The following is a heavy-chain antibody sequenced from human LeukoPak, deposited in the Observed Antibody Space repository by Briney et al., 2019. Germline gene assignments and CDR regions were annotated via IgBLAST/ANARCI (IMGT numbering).Heavy chain of an antibody. D-gene: IGHD6-19*01. J-gene: IGHJ4*02. Sequence: PGGSLRLSCAASGFTLSSNCMRWVCQAPGEGLEWVSVIYSGGSTYYADSVKRTFTISRDNSKNTLYLQMNSLRAEDTAVYYCARSERSGWYFHYFDYWGQGTLVTVSS. CDR3: ARSERSGWYFHYFDY. CDR1: GFTLSSNC. CDR2: IYSGGST. V-gene: IGHV3-66*01.